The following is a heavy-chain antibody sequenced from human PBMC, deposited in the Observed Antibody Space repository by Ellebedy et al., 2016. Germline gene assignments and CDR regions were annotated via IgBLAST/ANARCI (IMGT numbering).Heavy chain of an antibody. CDR1: GYSLISYY. CDR3: ARGRLSSTWSTPHFDY. V-gene: IGHV1-46*01. J-gene: IGHJ4*02. D-gene: IGHD2-2*01. CDR2: INPSGGTT. Sequence: ASVKVSCKASGYSLISYYIHWVRQAPGQGLEWMGVINPSGGTTTYAQRFHGRITVTRDTSTNTAYMELSSLKSEDTAVYYCARGRLSSTWSTPHFDYWGQGTLVNVSS.